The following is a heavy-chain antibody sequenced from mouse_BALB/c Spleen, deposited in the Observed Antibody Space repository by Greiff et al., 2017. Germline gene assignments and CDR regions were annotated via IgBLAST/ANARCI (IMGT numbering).Heavy chain of an antibody. Sequence: EVQLVESGGGLVQPGGSLKLSCAASGFTFSSYTMSWVRQTPEKRLEWVAYISNGGGSTYYPDTVKGRFTISRDNAKNTLYLQMSSLKSEDTAMYYCARRNLGAVDYWGQGTSVTVSS. D-gene: IGHD4-1*01. V-gene: IGHV5-12-2*01. CDR3: ARRNLGAVDY. CDR2: ISNGGGST. J-gene: IGHJ4*01. CDR1: GFTFSSYT.